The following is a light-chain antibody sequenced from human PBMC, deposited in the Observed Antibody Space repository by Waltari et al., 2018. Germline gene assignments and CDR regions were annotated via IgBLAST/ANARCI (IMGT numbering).Light chain of an antibody. J-gene: IGKJ4*01. CDR3: QQYVGWPPTLT. CDR2: GAS. V-gene: IGKV3-15*01. Sequence: EIVMTQSPATLSVSPGDSASLSCRASQSVSSNLAWYQQKPGQAPRLLIYGASTRATGIPVRFSGSGSGTEFTLTISSLQSEDFAVYYCQQYVGWPPTLTFGGGTKVEIK. CDR1: QSVSSN.